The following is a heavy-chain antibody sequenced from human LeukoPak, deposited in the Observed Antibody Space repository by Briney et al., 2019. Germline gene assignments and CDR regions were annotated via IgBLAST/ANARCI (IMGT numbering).Heavy chain of an antibody. CDR3: ARLYYDLLTGYEWYFDL. V-gene: IGHV4-4*07. CDR2: IYTSGST. D-gene: IGHD3-9*01. J-gene: IGHJ2*01. CDR1: GGSISSYY. Sequence: SETLSLTCTVSGGSISSYYWSWIRQPAGKGLEWIGRIYTSGSTNYNPSLKSRVTMSVDTSKNQFSLKLYSVTAADTAVYYCARLYYDLLTGYEWYFDLWGRGTLVTVSS.